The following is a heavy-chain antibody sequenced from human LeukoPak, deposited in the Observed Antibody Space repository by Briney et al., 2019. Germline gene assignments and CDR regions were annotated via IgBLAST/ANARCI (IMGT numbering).Heavy chain of an antibody. CDR2: ISGSGDST. CDR3: AKTRPLDSSSWSHGDY. Sequence: GGSLRLSCAGSGFTFSSHWIGWVRQAPGKGLEWVSAISGSGDSTYCGDSVKGRFTISRDNSKNTLYLQMNSLRAEDTAVYYCAKTRPLDSSSWSHGDYWGQGTLVTVSS. D-gene: IGHD6-13*01. J-gene: IGHJ4*02. V-gene: IGHV3-23*01. CDR1: GFTFSSHW.